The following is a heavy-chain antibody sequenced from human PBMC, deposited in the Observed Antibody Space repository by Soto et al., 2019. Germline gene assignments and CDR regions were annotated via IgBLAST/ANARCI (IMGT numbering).Heavy chain of an antibody. CDR2: VYYGGAIFYSGNI. Sequence: XETLSLTCSVSGYSISSRDSHWGWNRQTPGKGLEYIGIVYYGGAIFYSGNIYYNPSLKSRVTISVDTSKNQFSLRLSSVTAADTGVYYCVRYDRINMKPYSPEGFDIWGQGTMVTVSS. J-gene: IGHJ3*02. V-gene: IGHV4-39*01. D-gene: IGHD3-3*02. CDR1: GYSISSRDSH. CDR3: VRYDRINMKPYSPEGFDI.